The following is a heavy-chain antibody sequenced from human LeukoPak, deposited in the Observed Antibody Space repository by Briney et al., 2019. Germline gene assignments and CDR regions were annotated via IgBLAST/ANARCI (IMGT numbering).Heavy chain of an antibody. CDR2: IYYSGST. J-gene: IGHJ4*02. Sequence: SETLSLTCTVSGGSISSYYWSWIRQPPGKGLEWIGYIYYSGSTNYNPSLKSRVTISVDTSKNQFSLKLSSVTAADTAVYYCAREYCSSTSCSSYYFDYWGQGTLVTVSS. CDR1: GGSISSYY. D-gene: IGHD2-2*01. V-gene: IGHV4-59*08. CDR3: AREYCSSTSCSSYYFDY.